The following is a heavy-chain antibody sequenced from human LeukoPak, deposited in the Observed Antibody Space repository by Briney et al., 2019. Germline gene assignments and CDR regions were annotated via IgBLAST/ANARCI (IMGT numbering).Heavy chain of an antibody. J-gene: IGHJ4*02. V-gene: IGHV1-18*01. D-gene: IGHD6-25*01. CDR1: GYTFTSCC. CDR3: ARDSLNRTAAALLDY. Sequence: SVKVSCLACGYTFTSCCLSWVRQPPGQELDWMEWINAYNGNTSYAHKLHGSVTMTTDTTTSTAYMQMRSLGADNTVVYYPARDSLNRTAAALLDYWGQGTLVTVSS. CDR2: INAYNGNT.